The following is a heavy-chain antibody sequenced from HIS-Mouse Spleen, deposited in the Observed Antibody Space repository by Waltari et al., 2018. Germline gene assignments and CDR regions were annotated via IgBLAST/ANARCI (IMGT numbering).Heavy chain of an antibody. J-gene: IGHJ4*02. D-gene: IGHD6-19*01. CDR2: IYYGGRT. CDR3: ARGPQWLVLYYFDY. V-gene: IGHV4-39*07. CDR1: GGSISSSSYY. Sequence: QLQLQESGPGLVKPSETLSLTCTVSGGSISSSSYYWGWIRQPPGKGLEWIGSIYYGGRTYYNPSLKSRVTISVDTSKNQFSLKLSSVTAADTAVYYCARGPQWLVLYYFDYWGQGTLVTVSS.